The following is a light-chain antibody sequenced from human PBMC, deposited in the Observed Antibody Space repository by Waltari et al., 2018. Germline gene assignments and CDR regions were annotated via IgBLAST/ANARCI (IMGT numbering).Light chain of an antibody. Sequence: DIVMTQSPATLSVSPGESATLSCRASQSVTNRLAWYQQKPGQAPRLLMYTASIRATCVPARFSGSGSGREFTRTIGSLQSEDVAVYYWQQYINWPPTFGQGTKVEI. CDR1: QSVTNR. CDR3: QQYINWPPT. J-gene: IGKJ1*01. CDR2: TAS. V-gene: IGKV3-15*01.